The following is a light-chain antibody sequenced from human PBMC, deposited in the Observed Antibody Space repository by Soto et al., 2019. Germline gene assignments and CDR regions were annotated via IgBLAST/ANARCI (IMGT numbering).Light chain of an antibody. V-gene: IGLV1-40*01. CDR3: QSYGNCLSGYV. CDR2: HIN. Sequence: QSVLSQPPSVSWGPGQRVTISCTGARSNIWVGYHVHWYQQHPGIDPKLLISHINNRPSGVPHRLSGSNSRAYASLAITWLHADDEADYYCQSYGNCLSGYVFGSGTKVTVL. CDR1: RSNIWVGYH. J-gene: IGLJ1*01.